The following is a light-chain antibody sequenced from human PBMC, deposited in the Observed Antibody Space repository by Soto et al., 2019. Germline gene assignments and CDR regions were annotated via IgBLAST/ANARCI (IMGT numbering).Light chain of an antibody. J-gene: IGKJ2*01. Sequence: DIVMTQSPESLAVSLGERATINCKSSQSLLDTSNNKNSVAWYQQKPGQPPKLLIYWGSARQSGVPDRFSGSGSGTDFILTISNLQAEDVAVYYCHQYFSALYTFGQGTKLEI. V-gene: IGKV4-1*01. CDR1: QSLLDTSNNKNS. CDR3: HQYFSALYT. CDR2: WGS.